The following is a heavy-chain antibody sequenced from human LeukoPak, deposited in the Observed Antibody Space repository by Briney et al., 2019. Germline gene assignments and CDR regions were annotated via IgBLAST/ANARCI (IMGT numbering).Heavy chain of an antibody. CDR3: ARDVPPLGIGDWYVDL. V-gene: IGHV1-18*01. CDR2: ISAYNGNT. CDR1: GYTFTSYG. J-gene: IGHJ2*01. Sequence: ASVKVSCKASGYTFTSYGISWVRQAPGQGLEWMGWISAYNGNTNYAQKLQGRVTMTTDTSTSTAYMELRSLRSDDTAVYYCARDVPPLGIGDWYVDLWGRGTLVTVSS. D-gene: IGHD3-16*01.